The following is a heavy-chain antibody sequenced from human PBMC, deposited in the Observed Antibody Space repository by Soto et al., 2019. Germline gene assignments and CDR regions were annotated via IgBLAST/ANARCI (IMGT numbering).Heavy chain of an antibody. D-gene: IGHD3-16*01. CDR3: ARVSEMITFGGVSGPNDG. Sequence: QVQLVQSGAEVKKPGSSVKVSCKASGGTFSSYAISWVRQAPGQGLEWMGGLIPIFGTANYAEKFKGRVTGAADEATSTAYKELISLRAEDTDVYYCARVSEMITFGGVSGPNDGWGQGSLVTVAS. J-gene: IGHJ4*02. CDR1: GGTFSSYA. V-gene: IGHV1-69*01. CDR2: LIPIFGTA.